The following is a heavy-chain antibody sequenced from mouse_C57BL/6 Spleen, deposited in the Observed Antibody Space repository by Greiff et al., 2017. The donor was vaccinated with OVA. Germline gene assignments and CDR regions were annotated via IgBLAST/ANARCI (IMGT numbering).Heavy chain of an antibody. D-gene: IGHD1-1*01. V-gene: IGHV5-4*01. Sequence: EVQVVESGGGLVKPGGSLKLSCAASGFTFSSYAMSWVRQTPEKRLEWVATISDGGSYTYYPDNVKGRFTISRDNAKNNLYLQMSHLKSEDTAMYYCAREDYGSVMDYWGQGTSFTVSS. CDR3: AREDYGSVMDY. J-gene: IGHJ4*01. CDR1: GFTFSSYA. CDR2: ISDGGSYT.